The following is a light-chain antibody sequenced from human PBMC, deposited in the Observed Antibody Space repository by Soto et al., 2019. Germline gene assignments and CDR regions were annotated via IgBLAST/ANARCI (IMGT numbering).Light chain of an antibody. J-gene: IGKJ2*01. CDR3: RQGTHWPPYI. CDR2: KVS. CDR1: QSLVHSDGNTY. V-gene: IGKV2-30*02. Sequence: DVVTTQSPLSLPVTLGQPASISCRSSQSLVHSDGNTYLNWFQQRPGQSPRRLVYKVSNRDSGVPYRFSGSWSGTDFTLKISRVEAEDVGVYYCRQGTHWPPYIFGQGTKLEIK.